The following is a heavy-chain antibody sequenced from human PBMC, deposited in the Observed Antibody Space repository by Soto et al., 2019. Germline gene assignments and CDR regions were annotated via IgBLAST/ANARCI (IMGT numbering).Heavy chain of an antibody. J-gene: IGHJ5*02. CDR1: GGKVCRTRGA. CDR3: ARAVAGAYCSCGSCYSSLFDP. V-gene: IGHV6-1*01. D-gene: IGHD2-15*01. Sequence: PLQTLPLTAELPGGKVCRTRGAWNYIRKSPSRGLQWQGRTYYRSQWYNDYAVSVKSRIAINPDTSKKQFSLQLNSVTPEDTAVYYCARAVAGAYCSCGSCYSSLFDPWGQGTLVTVSS. CDR2: TYYRSQWYN.